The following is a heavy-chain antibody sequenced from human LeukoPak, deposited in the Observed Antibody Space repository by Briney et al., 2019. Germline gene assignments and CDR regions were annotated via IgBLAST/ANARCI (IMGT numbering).Heavy chain of an antibody. CDR3: ARGPSGWGSLDS. D-gene: IGHD7-27*01. CDR1: GFTFSSYW. Sequence: GGSLRLSCAASGFTFSSYWMHWVRQAPGKGLVWVSRINSYGSSTNYADSVKGRFTISRDNAKNTLYLQVKGLRAEDTAVYYCARGPSGWGSLDSWGQGTLVTVSS. CDR2: INSYGSST. V-gene: IGHV3-74*01. J-gene: IGHJ4*02.